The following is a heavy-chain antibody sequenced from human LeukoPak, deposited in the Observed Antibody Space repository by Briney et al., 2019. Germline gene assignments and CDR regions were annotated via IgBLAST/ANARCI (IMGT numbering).Heavy chain of an antibody. D-gene: IGHD1-26*01. CDR2: IYPGDSHT. J-gene: IGHJ4*02. V-gene: IGHV5-51*01. CDR1: GYIFSNYW. Sequence: GESLKISCKGSGYIFSNYWIAWVRQMPGKGLEWMGIIYPGDSHTRYSSAFQGQVTISADKSISTAFLQWGSLKASDTAMYYCARRMGGTLDLLDYWGQGTLVTVSS. CDR3: ARRMGGTLDLLDY.